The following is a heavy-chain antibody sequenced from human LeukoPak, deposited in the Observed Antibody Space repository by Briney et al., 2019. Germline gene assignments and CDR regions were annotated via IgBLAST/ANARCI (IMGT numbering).Heavy chain of an antibody. V-gene: IGHV3-30-3*01. J-gene: IGHJ4*02. D-gene: IGHD1-26*01. CDR3: ATSGSGGNYPLDY. CDR2: ISYDGTNK. CDR1: GFTFGSYA. Sequence: GGSLRLSCAASGFTFGSYAMHWVRQAPGRGLEWVAGISYDGTNKYYADSVKGRFTISRDNSKNTLYLQMNSLRTDDTAVYYCATSGSGGNYPLDYWGQGTLVTVSS.